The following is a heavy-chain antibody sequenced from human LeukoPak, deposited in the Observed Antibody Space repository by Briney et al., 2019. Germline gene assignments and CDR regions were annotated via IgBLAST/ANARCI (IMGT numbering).Heavy chain of an antibody. V-gene: IGHV3-48*04. CDR1: GFSFSRYG. CDR2: IRSSDSTT. CDR3: AKRADSSAHSFDY. J-gene: IGHJ4*02. Sequence: HPGGSLRLSCAASGFSFSRYGMKWVRQAPGKGREWLSYIRSSDSTTYYADSVKGRFTISRDNAKNSLYLQMDSLRVEDTAVYYCAKRADSSAHSFDYWGQGTLVTVSS. D-gene: IGHD3-22*01.